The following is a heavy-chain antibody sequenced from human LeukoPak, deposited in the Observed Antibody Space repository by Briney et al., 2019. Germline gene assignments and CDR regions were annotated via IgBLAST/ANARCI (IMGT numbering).Heavy chain of an antibody. Sequence: PGGSLRLSCAASGFTFSSYSMNWVRQAPGKGLKWVSSISSSSSYIYYADSVKGRFTISRDNAKNSLYLQMNSLRAEDTAVYYCARADLYCSSSGCARRAFDIWGQGTMVTVSS. V-gene: IGHV3-21*01. CDR3: ARADLYCSSSGCARRAFDI. D-gene: IGHD3-22*01. J-gene: IGHJ3*02. CDR2: ISSSSSYI. CDR1: GFTFSSYS.